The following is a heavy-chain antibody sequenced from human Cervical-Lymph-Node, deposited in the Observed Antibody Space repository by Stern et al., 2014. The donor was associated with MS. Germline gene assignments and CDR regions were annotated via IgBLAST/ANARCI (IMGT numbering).Heavy chain of an antibody. Sequence: QVQLQESGPGRVKPSDILSLICSVSGGSIRGHYWTWVRQPPGKGLEWIGQIYYSGSTNYNPSLKSRVFISVDMSKNQFYLQVTSATPADTAFYYCATGYNYTTHWYLDLWGRGTLVTVSS. CDR3: ATGYNYTTHWYLDL. CDR2: IYYSGST. D-gene: IGHD5-18*01. CDR1: GGSIRGHY. V-gene: IGHV4-59*07. J-gene: IGHJ2*01.